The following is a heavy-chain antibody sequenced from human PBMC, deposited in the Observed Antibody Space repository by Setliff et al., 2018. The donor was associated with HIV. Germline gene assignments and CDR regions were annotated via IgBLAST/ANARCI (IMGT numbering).Heavy chain of an antibody. V-gene: IGHV1-8*02. CDR2: MNPNSGNT. Sequence: ASVKVSCKASGYTFTGYDINWVRQATGQGLEWMGWMNPNSGNTGYAQKFQGRVTMTRNTSISTAYMELSSLRSEDTAVYYCARGRRIAVAGTGGKSYYFDYCGQGTLVTVSS. CDR1: GYTFTGYD. D-gene: IGHD6-19*01. CDR3: ARGRRIAVAGTGGKSYYFDY. J-gene: IGHJ4*02.